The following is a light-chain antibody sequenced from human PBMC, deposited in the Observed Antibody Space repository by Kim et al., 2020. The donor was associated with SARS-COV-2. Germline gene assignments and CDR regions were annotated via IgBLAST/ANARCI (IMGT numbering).Light chain of an antibody. Sequence: SGEQVRSTRQGESRRSYYAGWYQQKPARAPVLVIYGKNNRRSGSTDGFSCSSRGKTASLIITGAKAEDDADYYCNSRDSSGNHWVFGGGTQLTVL. J-gene: IGLJ3*02. CDR2: GKN. CDR1: SRRSYY. CDR3: NSRDSSGNHWV. V-gene: IGLV3-19*01.